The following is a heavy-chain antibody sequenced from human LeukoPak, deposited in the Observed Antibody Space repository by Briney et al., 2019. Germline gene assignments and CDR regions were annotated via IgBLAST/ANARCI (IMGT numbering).Heavy chain of an antibody. Sequence: SETLSLTCTVSGGSISSYYWSWIRQPPRKGLEWIGYIYYSGSTNYNPSLKSRVTISVDTSKNQFSLKLSSVTAADTAVYYCARDNRLWFGELRGNDAFDIWGQGTMVTVSS. CDR3: ARDNRLWFGELRGNDAFDI. CDR2: IYYSGST. D-gene: IGHD3-10*01. J-gene: IGHJ3*02. CDR1: GGSISSYY. V-gene: IGHV4-59*01.